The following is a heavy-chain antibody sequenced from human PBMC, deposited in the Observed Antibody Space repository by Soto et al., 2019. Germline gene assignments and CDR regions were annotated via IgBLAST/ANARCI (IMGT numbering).Heavy chain of an antibody. V-gene: IGHV1-2*02. CDR3: ASHDPGARFDP. CDR2: INPNNGAT. CDR1: RYIFTAYF. J-gene: IGHJ5*02. Sequence: QVQLVQAGAAVKKPGASVKVSCKAPRYIFTAYFMHWVRQAPGQGLEWMGWINPNNGATHYGLSFQGRVTMTRDTSISTSYMELSSLRSDDTAVYYCASHDPGARFDPWGQGTLVIVSS. D-gene: IGHD1-1*01.